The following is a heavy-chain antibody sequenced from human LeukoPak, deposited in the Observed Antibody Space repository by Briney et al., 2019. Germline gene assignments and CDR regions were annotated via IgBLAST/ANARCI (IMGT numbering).Heavy chain of an antibody. CDR2: ISSSSNYI. V-gene: IGHV3-21*01. Sequence: PGGSLRLSCAASGFTFSSYSMNWVRQAPGKGLEWVSSISSSSNYIYYADSVKGRFTISRDNAKNSLYLQMNSLRAEDTAVYYCARVFSGTKYSSGWYYFDYWGQGTLVTVSS. J-gene: IGHJ4*02. CDR1: GFTFSSYS. D-gene: IGHD6-19*01. CDR3: ARVFSGTKYSSGWYYFDY.